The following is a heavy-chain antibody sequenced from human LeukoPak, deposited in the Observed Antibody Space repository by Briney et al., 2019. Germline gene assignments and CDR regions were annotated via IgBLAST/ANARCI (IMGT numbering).Heavy chain of an antibody. J-gene: IGHJ3*02. CDR2: IYSGGST. V-gene: IGHV3-53*01. D-gene: IGHD1-26*01. CDR1: GFTVSSNY. Sequence: GSLRLSCAASGFTVSSNYMSWVRQAPGKGLEWVSVIYSGGSTYYADSVKGRFTISRDNSKNTLYLQMNSLRAEDTAVYYCAREGGVGGPMPAFDIWGQGTMVTVSS. CDR3: AREGGVGGPMPAFDI.